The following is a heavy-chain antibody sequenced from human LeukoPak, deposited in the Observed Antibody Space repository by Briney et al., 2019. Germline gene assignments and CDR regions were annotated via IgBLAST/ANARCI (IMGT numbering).Heavy chain of an antibody. CDR2: ISAYNGNT. J-gene: IGHJ4*02. CDR1: GYTFTSYG. D-gene: IGHD6-6*01. Sequence: ASVKVSCKASGYTFTSYGISWVRQAPGQGLEWLGWISAYNGNTNYAQKLQGRVTMTTDTSTSTAFIKLRSLRSDDTAVYYCARAGPYSSSFLGYWGQGTLVTVSS. V-gene: IGHV1-18*01. CDR3: ARAGPYSSSFLGY.